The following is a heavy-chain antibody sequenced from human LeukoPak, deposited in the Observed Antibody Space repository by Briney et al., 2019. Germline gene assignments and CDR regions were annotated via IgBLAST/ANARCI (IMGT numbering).Heavy chain of an antibody. J-gene: IGHJ4*02. CDR3: ARPIWSGDLYCFDY. D-gene: IGHD3-3*01. V-gene: IGHV4-39*01. Sequence: SETLSLTCTVSGGSISSSDYYWGWIRQPPGKRLEWIGSISYSGTTYYNPSLKSRVTISVDTSKNQFSLKLSSVTATDTAVYYCARPIWSGDLYCFDYWGQGTLVTVSS. CDR2: ISYSGTT. CDR1: GGSISSSDYY.